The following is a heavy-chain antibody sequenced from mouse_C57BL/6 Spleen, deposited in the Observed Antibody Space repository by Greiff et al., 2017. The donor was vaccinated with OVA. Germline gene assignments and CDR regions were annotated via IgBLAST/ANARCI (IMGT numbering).Heavy chain of an antibody. Sequence: EVQVVESGGGLVKPGGSLKLSCAASGFTFSDYGMHWVRQAPEKGLEWVAYISSGSSTIYYADTVKGRFTISRDNAKNTLFLQMTSLRSEDTAMYYCAREGSTMVTTRTFSFDYWGQGTTLTVSS. J-gene: IGHJ2*01. CDR3: AREGSTMVTTRTFSFDY. CDR1: GFTFSDYG. CDR2: ISSGSSTI. V-gene: IGHV5-17*01. D-gene: IGHD2-2*01.